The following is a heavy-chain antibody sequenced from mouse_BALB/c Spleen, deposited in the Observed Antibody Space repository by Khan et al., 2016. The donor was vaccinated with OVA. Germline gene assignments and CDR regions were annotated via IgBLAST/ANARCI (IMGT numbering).Heavy chain of an antibody. D-gene: IGHD1-1*01. CDR1: GYSITSDYA. CDR3: ARAVTITTVVATDFDY. Sequence: EVQLQESGPGLVKPSQSLSLTCTVTGYSITSDYAWNWIRQFPGNKLEWMGYISYSGRTSYNPSLKSRITITRATSKNQFFLQLNSVTTEDTATYYGARAVTITTVVATDFDYWGQGTTLTVSS. J-gene: IGHJ2*01. V-gene: IGHV3-2*02. CDR2: ISYSGRT.